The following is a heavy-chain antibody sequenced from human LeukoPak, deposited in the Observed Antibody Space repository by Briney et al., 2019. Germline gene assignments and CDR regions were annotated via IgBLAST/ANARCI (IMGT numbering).Heavy chain of an antibody. CDR1: GYTFTGCY. CDR3: ARGGGLRYFDWSSYYYYYMDV. CDR2: ISAYNGNT. V-gene: IGHV1-18*04. Sequence: ASVKVSCKASGYTFTGCYMHWVRQAPGQGLEWMGWISAYNGNTNYAQKLQGRVTMTTDTSTSTAYMELRSLRSDDTAVYYCARGGGLRYFDWSSYYYYYMDVWGKGTTVTVSS. D-gene: IGHD3-9*01. J-gene: IGHJ6*03.